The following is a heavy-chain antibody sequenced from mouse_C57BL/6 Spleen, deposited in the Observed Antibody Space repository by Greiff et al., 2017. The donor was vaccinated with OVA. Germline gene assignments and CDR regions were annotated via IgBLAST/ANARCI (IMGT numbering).Heavy chain of an antibody. CDR2: ISSGSSTI. D-gene: IGHD1-1*01. CDR3: ARLHYGPYYFDY. Sequence: EVMLVESGGGLVKPGGSLKLSCAASGFTFSDYGMHWVRQAPEKGLEWVAYISSGSSTIYYADTVKGRFTISRDNAKNTLFLQMTSRRSEDTAMYYCARLHYGPYYFDYWGQGTTLTVSS. CDR1: GFTFSDYG. V-gene: IGHV5-17*01. J-gene: IGHJ2*01.